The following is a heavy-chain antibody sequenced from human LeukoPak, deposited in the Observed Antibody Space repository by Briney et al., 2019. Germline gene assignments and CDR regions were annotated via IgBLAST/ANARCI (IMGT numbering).Heavy chain of an antibody. CDR3: ARTALYSGSYYRY. Sequence: SETLSLTCAVYGGSFSGYYWSWIRQPPGKGLEWIGSIYYSGSTYYNPSLKSRVTISVDTSKNQFSLKLSSVTAADTAVYYCARTALYSGSYYRYWGQGTLVTVSS. D-gene: IGHD1-26*01. J-gene: IGHJ4*02. CDR1: GGSFSGYY. CDR2: IYYSGST. V-gene: IGHV4-34*01.